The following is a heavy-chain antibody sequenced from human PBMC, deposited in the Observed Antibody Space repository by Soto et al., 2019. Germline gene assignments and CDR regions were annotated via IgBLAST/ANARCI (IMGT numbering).Heavy chain of an antibody. Sequence: PSETLSLTCSVSGGSISSYSWIWIRQPAGKGLECIGRVYTSGSTNYNPSLKSRVTMSVDTSKNQFSLKLSSVTAADTAVYYCARWSLGVGLDYWGPGTLVTVSP. CDR2: VYTSGST. D-gene: IGHD3-3*01. J-gene: IGHJ4*02. CDR3: ARWSLGVGLDY. CDR1: GGSISSYS. V-gene: IGHV4-4*07.